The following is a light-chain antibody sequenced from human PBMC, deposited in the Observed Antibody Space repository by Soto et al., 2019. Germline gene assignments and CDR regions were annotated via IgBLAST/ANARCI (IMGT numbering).Light chain of an antibody. CDR3: QQYGSSPPYT. CDR2: GAS. Sequence: EIVLTQSPGTLSLPPGERATLSCRASQSVSSSYLAWYQQKPGQAPRLLIYGASSRATGIPDRFSGSGSGTDFTLTSSRLETEDFAVYYCQQYGSSPPYTFGQGTKLEIK. CDR1: QSVSSSY. J-gene: IGKJ2*01. V-gene: IGKV3-20*01.